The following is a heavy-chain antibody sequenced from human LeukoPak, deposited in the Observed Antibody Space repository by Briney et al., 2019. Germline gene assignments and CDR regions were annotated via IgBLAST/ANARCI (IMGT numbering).Heavy chain of an antibody. D-gene: IGHD3-22*01. V-gene: IGHV3-30*02. CDR2: IGHDGRKT. CDR3: ARDVRIYYYDSSPDY. CDR1: GFIFNSYG. J-gene: IGHJ4*02. Sequence: GGSLRLSCAASGFIFNSYGMHWVRQALGKGLVWVAYIGHDGRKTYYADSVKGRFTISRDSSKNTLNLQMNSLRAEDTAVYYCARDVRIYYYDSSPDYWGQGALVTVSS.